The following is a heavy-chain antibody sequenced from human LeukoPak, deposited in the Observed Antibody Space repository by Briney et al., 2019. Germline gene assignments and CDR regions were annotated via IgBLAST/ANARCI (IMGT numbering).Heavy chain of an antibody. CDR3: ARLAGDYAGVSFDY. J-gene: IGHJ4*02. V-gene: IGHV4-59*08. CDR2: IYDSGST. Sequence: SETLSLTCTFSGGSISSYYWSWIRQPPGKGLEWIGYIYDSGSTNYNPSLKSRVTISVDTSKNQFSLKLSSLTAADTAVYYCARLAGDYAGVSFDYWGQGTLVTVSS. CDR1: GGSISSYY. D-gene: IGHD4-17*01.